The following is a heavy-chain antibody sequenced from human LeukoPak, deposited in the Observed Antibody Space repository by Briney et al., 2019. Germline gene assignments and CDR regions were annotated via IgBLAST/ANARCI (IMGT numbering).Heavy chain of an antibody. V-gene: IGHV4-4*07. CDR3: ARVGLPLGYYYYGMDA. CDR2: IYTSGST. D-gene: IGHD5-12*01. Sequence: RASETLSLTCTVSGGSISSYYWSWIRQPAGKGLEWIGRIYTSGSTNYNPSLKSRVTMSVDTSKNQFSLKLSSVTAADTAVYYCARVGLPLGYYYYGMDAWGQGTTVTVSS. J-gene: IGHJ6*02. CDR1: GGSISSYY.